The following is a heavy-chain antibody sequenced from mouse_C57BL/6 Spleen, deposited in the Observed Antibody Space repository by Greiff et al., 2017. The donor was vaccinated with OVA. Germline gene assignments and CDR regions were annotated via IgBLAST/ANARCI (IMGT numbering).Heavy chain of an antibody. D-gene: IGHD2-3*01. J-gene: IGHJ2*01. CDR3: ARNLYDGYSYFDY. Sequence: VQLHQSGAELVKPGASVKISCKASGYAFTSYWMNWVKQRPGKGLEWIGHIYPGNGGTNYNEKFKGKATLTVDTSSSTAYMQLSSLTSEDSAVYFCARNLYDGYSYFDYWGQGTTLTVSS. V-gene: IGHV1-80*01. CDR1: GYAFTSYW. CDR2: IYPGNGGT.